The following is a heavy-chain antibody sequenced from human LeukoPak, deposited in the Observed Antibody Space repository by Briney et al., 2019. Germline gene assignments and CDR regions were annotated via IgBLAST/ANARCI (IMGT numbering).Heavy chain of an antibody. D-gene: IGHD4-11*01. CDR2: ISYDGSNK. V-gene: IGHV3-30-3*01. J-gene: IGHJ4*02. Sequence: GRSLRLSCAASGFTFSSYAVQWVRQAPGKGLEWVAVISYDGSNKYYADSVKGRFTISRDNSKNTLYLQMNSLRAEDTAVYYCARDPFYSNPHFDYWGQGTLVTVSS. CDR1: GFTFSSYA. CDR3: ARDPFYSNPHFDY.